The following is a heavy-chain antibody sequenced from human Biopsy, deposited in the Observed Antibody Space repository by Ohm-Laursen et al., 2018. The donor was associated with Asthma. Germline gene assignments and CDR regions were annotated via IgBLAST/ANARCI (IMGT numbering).Heavy chain of an antibody. CDR1: GGTFNTYV. J-gene: IGHJ4*02. V-gene: IGHV1-69*01. CDR3: ARKAGSCISRTCYSLDF. CDR2: INSVFGTT. Sequence: YSVYPSCKSLGGTFNTYVIGWGGQAPGQGLEWMGGINSVFGTTTYPQKFQDRVTITADDSTSTVYMELSSLRSEDTAVYYCARKAGSCISRTCYSLDFWGQGTLVTVSS. D-gene: IGHD2-2*01.